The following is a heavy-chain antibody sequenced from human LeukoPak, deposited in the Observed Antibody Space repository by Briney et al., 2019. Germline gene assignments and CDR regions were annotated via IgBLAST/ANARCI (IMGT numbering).Heavy chain of an antibody. J-gene: IGHJ5*02. CDR2: ISYDGSNK. D-gene: IGHD3/OR15-3a*01. V-gene: IGHV3-30*18. CDR3: AKDGTGGYNWFDP. CDR1: GFTFSNYG. Sequence: GGSLRLSCAASGFTFSNYGMHWVRQAPGKGLEWVAVISYDGSNKYYADSVKGRFTISRDNSKNTLYLQMNSLRAEDTAVYYCAKDGTGGYNWFDPWGQGTLVTVSS.